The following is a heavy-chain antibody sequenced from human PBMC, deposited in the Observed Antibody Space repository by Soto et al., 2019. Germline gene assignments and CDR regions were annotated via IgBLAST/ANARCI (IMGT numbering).Heavy chain of an antibody. CDR2: IYYSGST. CDR3: ARVVTRNYYSGMDV. CDR1: GGSISSGDYY. J-gene: IGHJ6*02. Sequence: SETLSLTCTVSGGSISSGDYYWSWIRQPPGKGLEWIGYIYYSGSTYYNPSLKSRVTISVDTSKNQFSLKLSSVTAADTAVYYCARVVTRNYYSGMDVWGQGTTVTVSS. V-gene: IGHV4-30-4*01. D-gene: IGHD4-4*01.